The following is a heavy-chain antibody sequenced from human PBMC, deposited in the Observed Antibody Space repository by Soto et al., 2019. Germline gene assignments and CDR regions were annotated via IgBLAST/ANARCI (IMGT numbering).Heavy chain of an antibody. CDR1: GGSISSGDYY. CDR3: ARAGDYYDSSGYYIAN. CDR2: IYYSGST. Sequence: QVQLQESGPGLVKPSQTLSLTCTVSGGSISSGDYYWSWIRQPPGKGLEWIGYIYYSGSTYYNPALKSRVTISVDTSKNQFSLKLSSVTAADTAVYYCARAGDYYDSSGYYIANWGQGTLVTVSS. D-gene: IGHD3-22*01. J-gene: IGHJ4*02. V-gene: IGHV4-30-4*01.